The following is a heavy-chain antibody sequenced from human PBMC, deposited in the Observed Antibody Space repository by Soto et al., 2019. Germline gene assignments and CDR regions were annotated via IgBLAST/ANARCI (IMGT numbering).Heavy chain of an antibody. D-gene: IGHD2-2*01. CDR3: EKTLYQLLGDDVFDM. V-gene: IGHV3-9*01. CDR1: GFSFDDYA. J-gene: IGHJ3*02. Sequence: QAGGSLRLSCTGSGFSFDDYAMHWVRQVPGKGLEWVAGINYNSDAMGYADSVKGRFTISRDNAKNSLYLQMNSLKHEDTALYYCEKTLYQLLGDDVFDMWGRGTMVTVSS. CDR2: INYNSDAM.